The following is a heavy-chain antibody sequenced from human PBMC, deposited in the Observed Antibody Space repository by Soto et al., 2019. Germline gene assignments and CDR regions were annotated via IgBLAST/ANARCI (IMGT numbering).Heavy chain of an antibody. J-gene: IGHJ2*01. CDR2: IIPTFGRT. D-gene: IGHD3-22*01. CDR1: GDTFSSYA. CDR3: ASTKYDSSAYYYWYLGL. V-gene: IGHV1-69*18. Sequence: QVQLVQSGAEVKKPGSSVKVSCKASGDTFSSYAISWVRQAPGKGLEWMGKIIPTFGRTNYAQKFQGRLTISADDSTSTAYMELTSLESDDTAVYYCASTKYDSSAYYYWYLGLWGRGTLVTVSS.